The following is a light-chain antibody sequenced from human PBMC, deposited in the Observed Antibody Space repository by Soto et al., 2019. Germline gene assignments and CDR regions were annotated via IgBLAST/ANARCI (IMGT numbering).Light chain of an antibody. J-gene: IGKJ1*01. CDR3: QRYDSYSWT. Sequence: DIQMTQSPSSLSASVGDRVTITCRASQSISDWLARYQQKPGKAPKLLIYDASSLKSGVPSRFSGSGSGTEFTLTISSLQPDDFATYYCQRYDSYSWTFGQGTKVDIK. V-gene: IGKV1-5*01. CDR1: QSISDW. CDR2: DAS.